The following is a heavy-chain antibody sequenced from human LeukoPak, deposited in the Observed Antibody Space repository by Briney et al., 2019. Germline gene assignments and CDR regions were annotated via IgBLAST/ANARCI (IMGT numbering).Heavy chain of an antibody. CDR3: ARDFGRSRRAFDI. Sequence: GGSLRLSCAGSGFTFSNYWIHWVRQAPGKGLVWVSRVSSDGTSTFYADSVKDRFTISRDNAKNTLYLQMNSLRAEDTAVYYRARDFGRSRRAFDIWGQGTLVTVSS. CDR1: GFTFSNYW. J-gene: IGHJ3*02. CDR2: VSSDGTST. D-gene: IGHD2-15*01. V-gene: IGHV3-74*01.